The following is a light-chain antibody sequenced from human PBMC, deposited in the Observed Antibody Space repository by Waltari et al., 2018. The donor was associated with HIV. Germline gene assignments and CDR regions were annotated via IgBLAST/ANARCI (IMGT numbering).Light chain of an antibody. CDR2: ENN. V-gene: IGLV1-51*02. Sequence: QSVLTQPPSVSAAPGQKVTISCPGSSSTIGDNYVSWYQHLPGTAPKLLMYENNKRPSGIPDRFSGSKSGTSATLGITGLQTGDEADYYCGTWDSSLSAGVFGGGTKLTVL. CDR1: SSTIGDNY. J-gene: IGLJ2*01. CDR3: GTWDSSLSAGV.